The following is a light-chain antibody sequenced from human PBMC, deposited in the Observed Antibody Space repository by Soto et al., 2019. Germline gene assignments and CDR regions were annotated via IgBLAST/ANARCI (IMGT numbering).Light chain of an antibody. CDR1: SSDVGGYKY. CDR2: EVI. CDR3: SSYAGSNNWV. V-gene: IGLV2-8*01. Sequence: QSALTQPPSASGSPGQSVTISCTGTSSDVGGYKYVSWYQQQPGKAPKLMIYEVIKRPSGVPDRFSGSKSGNTASLTVSGLQAEDEADYYCSSYAGSNNWVFGGGTKLTV. J-gene: IGLJ3*02.